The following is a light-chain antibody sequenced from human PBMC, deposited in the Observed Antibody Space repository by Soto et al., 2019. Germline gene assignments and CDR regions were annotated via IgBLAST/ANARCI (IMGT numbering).Light chain of an antibody. CDR1: QSISSY. Sequence: QMTQSASSLSASVGGRDTITCRASQSISSYVHWDQQKPGKAPQLLIYAASSLQSGVTSRFIGIGSGTDFTLTISSLQPEDFATYYSQKSYNTPWTFGQATKVEIK. CDR3: QKSYNTPWT. J-gene: IGKJ1*01. CDR2: AAS. V-gene: IGKV1-39*01.